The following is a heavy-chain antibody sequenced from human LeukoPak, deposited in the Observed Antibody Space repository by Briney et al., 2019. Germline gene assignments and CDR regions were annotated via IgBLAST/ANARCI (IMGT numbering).Heavy chain of an antibody. J-gene: IGHJ3*02. CDR2: IGGTGRT. Sequence: GGSLRLSCAASGFAFSSYVINWVRQAPGKGLEWVSAIGGTGRTYYADPVKGRFTISRDNSKNTVFLQMNSLRAEDTAIFYCAKDMTTRGAFDIWGQGTMVTASS. CDR1: GFAFSSYV. CDR3: AKDMTTRGAFDI. D-gene: IGHD1-1*01. V-gene: IGHV3-23*01.